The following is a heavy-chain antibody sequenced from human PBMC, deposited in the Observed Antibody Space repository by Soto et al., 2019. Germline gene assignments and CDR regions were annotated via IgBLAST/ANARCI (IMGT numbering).Heavy chain of an antibody. CDR1: GASISSGGYY. J-gene: IGHJ4*02. Sequence: QVHLQESGPGLLKPSQTLSLTCTVSGASISSGGYYWTWIRQHPGKGLEWIGYIYYSGSTYSNPSLTSRVPLSVDTSKNQSSLKLSSVPAADTAVSYCARAPLNWGQGTLVTVSS. CDR3: ARAPLN. CDR2: IYYSGST. V-gene: IGHV4-31*03.